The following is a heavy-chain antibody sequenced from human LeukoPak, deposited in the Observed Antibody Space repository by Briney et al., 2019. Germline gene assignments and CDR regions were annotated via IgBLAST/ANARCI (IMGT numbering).Heavy chain of an antibody. D-gene: IGHD3-10*01. Sequence: GRSLRLSCAASGFTFSSYAMHWVRQAPGKGLEWVAVISYDGSNKYYADSVKGRFTISRDNSKNTLYLQMNSLRAEDTAVYYCARDWPHYYGSGSSNFDYWGQGTLVTVSS. J-gene: IGHJ4*02. CDR2: ISYDGSNK. CDR3: ARDWPHYYGSGSSNFDY. CDR1: GFTFSSYA. V-gene: IGHV3-30-3*01.